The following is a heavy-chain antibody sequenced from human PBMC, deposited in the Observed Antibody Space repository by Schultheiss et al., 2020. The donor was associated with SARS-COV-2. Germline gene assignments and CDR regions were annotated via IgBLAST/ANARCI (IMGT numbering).Heavy chain of an antibody. CDR1: GGSISSYY. CDR2: IYYSGST. V-gene: IGHV4-59*01. Sequence: SETLSLTCTVSGGSISSYYWSWIRQPPGKGLEWIGYIYYSGSTNYNPSLKSRVTISVDTSKNQFSLKLSSVTAADTAVYYCAKAQRTGEGPFDYWGQGTLVTVSS. CDR3: AKAQRTGEGPFDY. D-gene: IGHD1-1*01. J-gene: IGHJ4*02.